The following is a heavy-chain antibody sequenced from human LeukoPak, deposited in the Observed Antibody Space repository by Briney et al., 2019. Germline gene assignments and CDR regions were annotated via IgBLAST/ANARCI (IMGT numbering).Heavy chain of an antibody. Sequence: PGRSLRLSCAASGFTFSSYWMSWVRQAPGEGLEWVANIKQDGSEKYYVDSVKGRFTISRDNAKNSLYLQMNSLKAEETAVYYCARRTDSGVQGHYWGPGTLVTVPS. D-gene: IGHD1-26*01. CDR3: ARRTDSGVQGHY. V-gene: IGHV3-7*01. CDR1: GFTFSSYW. CDR2: IKQDGSEK. J-gene: IGHJ4*02.